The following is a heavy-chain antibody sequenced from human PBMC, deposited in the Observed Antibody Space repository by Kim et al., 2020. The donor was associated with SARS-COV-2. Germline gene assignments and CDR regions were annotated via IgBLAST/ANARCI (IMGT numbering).Heavy chain of an antibody. D-gene: IGHD1-26*01. V-gene: IGHV3-30*02. CDR3: AKESHNRGVGSYFDY. Sequence: DYVKGRFTISRENSKNTLYLQMNSLRTEDTAVYYCAKESHNRGVGSYFDYWGQGILVTVSS. J-gene: IGHJ4*02.